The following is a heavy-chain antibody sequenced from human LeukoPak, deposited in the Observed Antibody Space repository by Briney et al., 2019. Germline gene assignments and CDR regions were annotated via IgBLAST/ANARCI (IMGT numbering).Heavy chain of an antibody. CDR3: ARDRNYYDRSGYYYDSSYYMDV. Sequence: SETLSLTCSVSGGSISGYYWSWIRQPARKGLEWIGRMFTSGRANYNPSLKSRVTMSVDTSKNQFSLKLNSVTAADTAVYYCARDRNYYDRSGYYYDSSYYMDVWGKGTTVTVSS. D-gene: IGHD3-22*01. J-gene: IGHJ6*03. CDR1: GGSISGYY. CDR2: MFTSGRA. V-gene: IGHV4-4*07.